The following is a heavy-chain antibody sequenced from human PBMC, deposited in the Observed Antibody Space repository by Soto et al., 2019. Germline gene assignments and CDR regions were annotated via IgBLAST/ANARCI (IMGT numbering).Heavy chain of an antibody. Sequence: GGSLRLSCAASGFTFSTYAMAWVRQAPGKGLEWVAVISYDGSNKYYADSVKGRFTISRDNSKNTLYLQMNSLRAEGTAVYYCARDNYGAFDYWGQGTLVTVSS. D-gene: IGHD4-17*01. CDR1: GFTFSTYA. CDR3: ARDNYGAFDY. V-gene: IGHV3-30-3*01. CDR2: ISYDGSNK. J-gene: IGHJ4*02.